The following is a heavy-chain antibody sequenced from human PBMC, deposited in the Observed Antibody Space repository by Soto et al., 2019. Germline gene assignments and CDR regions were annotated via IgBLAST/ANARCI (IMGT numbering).Heavy chain of an antibody. CDR3: ARDQSGYSRYDIAGDCFHP. Sequence: ASVKVSCKASGYTFTSYAMHWVRQAPGQRLEWMGWINTGNGNTKYSQKFQGRVTITRDTSASTAYMELSSLRSEDTAVYYCARDQSGYSRYDIAGDCFHPWGQGTLVTVSS. J-gene: IGHJ5*02. D-gene: IGHD5-12*01. CDR2: INTGNGNT. V-gene: IGHV1-3*04. CDR1: GYTFTSYA.